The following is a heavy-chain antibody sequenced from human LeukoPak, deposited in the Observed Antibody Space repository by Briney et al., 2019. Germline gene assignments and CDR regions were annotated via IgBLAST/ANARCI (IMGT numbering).Heavy chain of an antibody. J-gene: IGHJ4*02. D-gene: IGHD2-8*01. Sequence: GGSLRLSCAASGFPFSNYAMYWVRQAPGKGLEWVAVISYDDSNEYFADSVKGRFTISRDNSKNTLFLQMNSLRAEDTAIYYCARDNGLVLHDYWGQGTLVTVSS. CDR2: ISYDDSNE. V-gene: IGHV3-33*05. CDR1: GFPFSNYA. CDR3: ARDNGLVLHDY.